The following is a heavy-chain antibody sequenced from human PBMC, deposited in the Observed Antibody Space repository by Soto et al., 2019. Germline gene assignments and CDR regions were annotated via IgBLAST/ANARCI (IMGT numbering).Heavy chain of an antibody. V-gene: IGHV1-18*01. CDR2: INTSNDNK. Sequence: ASVKVSCKASGYTFTNYGISWVRQAPGEGLEWVGWINTSNDNKLYAQKLQGRLTLTTDTSTSTAYMDLRSLRSDDTAVYFCARCLGDISSWSYSGYWGQGTLVTVSS. CDR3: ARCLGDISSWSYSGY. D-gene: IGHD6-13*01. CDR1: GYTFTNYG. J-gene: IGHJ4*02.